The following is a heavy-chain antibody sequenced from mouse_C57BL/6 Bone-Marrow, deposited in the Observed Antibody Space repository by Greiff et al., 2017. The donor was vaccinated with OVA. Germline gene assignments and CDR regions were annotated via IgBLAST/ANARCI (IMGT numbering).Heavy chain of an antibody. Sequence: QVQLQQPGAELFPPWASVKVSCQASGYTFTSYWMHWVKQRPGQGLEWIGRIHPSDSDTNYNQKFKGKATLTVDKSSSTAYMQLSSLTSEDSAVYYCAIYGYYGPHFDYWGQGTTLTVSS. CDR2: IHPSDSDT. CDR1: GYTFTSYW. D-gene: IGHD2-3*01. V-gene: IGHV1-74*01. J-gene: IGHJ2*01. CDR3: AIYGYYGPHFDY.